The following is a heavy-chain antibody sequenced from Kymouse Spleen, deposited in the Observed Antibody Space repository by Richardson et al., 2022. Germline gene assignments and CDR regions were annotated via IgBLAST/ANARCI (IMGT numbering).Heavy chain of an antibody. D-gene: IGHD3-10*01. Sequence: QLQLQESGPGLVKPSETLSLTCTVSGGSISSSSYYWGWIRQPPGKGLEWIGSIYYSGSTYYNPSLKSRVTISVDTSKNQFSLKLSSVTAADTAVYYCARWFGELWAFDIWGQGTMVTVSS. CDR2: IYYSGST. CDR1: GGSISSSSYY. V-gene: IGHV4-39*01. J-gene: IGHJ3*02. CDR3: ARWFGELWAFDI.